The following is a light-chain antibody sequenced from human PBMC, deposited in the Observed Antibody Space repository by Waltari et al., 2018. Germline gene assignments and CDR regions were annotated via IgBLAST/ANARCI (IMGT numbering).Light chain of an antibody. CDR1: QDISNW. CDR2: DAS. V-gene: IGKV1D-16*01. J-gene: IGKJ3*01. CDR3: QQYNNYPPT. Sequence: DIQVTQSPSSLSASVGDRVIITCRASQDISNWLAWYQQKPEKAPKSLIADASRVQSGVPSRFNGSGSGTDFTLTINSLQPEDFATYYCQQYNNYPPTFGPGTKVEVK.